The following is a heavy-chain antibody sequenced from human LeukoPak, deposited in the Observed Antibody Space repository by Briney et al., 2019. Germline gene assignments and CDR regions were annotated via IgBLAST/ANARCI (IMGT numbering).Heavy chain of an antibody. CDR3: AKGSYYDSSGSFYLDY. CDR1: GFTFSSYA. V-gene: IGHV3-23*01. D-gene: IGHD3-22*01. CDR2: ISGSGDNT. J-gene: IGHJ4*02. Sequence: GGSLRLSCAASGFTFSSYAVSWVRQAPGKGLEWVSGISGSGDNTYYADSVKGRFTISRDNSKNTLYVQVNSLGTEDTAAYYCAKGSYYDSSGSFYLDYWGQGTLVTVSS.